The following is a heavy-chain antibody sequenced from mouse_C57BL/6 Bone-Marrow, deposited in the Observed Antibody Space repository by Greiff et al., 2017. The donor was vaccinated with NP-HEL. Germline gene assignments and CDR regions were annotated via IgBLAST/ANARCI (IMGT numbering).Heavy chain of an antibody. CDR2: IHPNSGST. V-gene: IGHV1-64*01. Sequence: QVQLQQPGAELVKPGASVKLSCKASGYTFTSYWMHWVKQRPGQGLEWIGMIHPNSGSTNYNEKFKSKATLTVDKSSSKAYMQLSSLTSEDSAVYYCARPWLYYGSRGFAYWGQGTLVTVSA. CDR1: GYTFTSYW. CDR3: ARPWLYYGSRGFAY. J-gene: IGHJ3*01. D-gene: IGHD1-1*01.